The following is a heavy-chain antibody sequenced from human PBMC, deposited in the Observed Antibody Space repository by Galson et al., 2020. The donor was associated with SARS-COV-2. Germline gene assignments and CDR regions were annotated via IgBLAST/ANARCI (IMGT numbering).Heavy chain of an antibody. J-gene: IGHJ4*02. CDR2: LKEDGGET. V-gene: IGHV3-7*05. CDR3: AKPSSTGPCDY. CDR1: GFTFSNHW. D-gene: IGHD6-25*01. Sequence: GGSLRLSCGASGFTFSNHWMSWVRQAPGRGLEWVANLKEDGGETYYVDSVKGRFTISRDNAKNSLYLQMNSLRAEDTAVYYCAKPSSTGPCDYWGQGTLVTVSS.